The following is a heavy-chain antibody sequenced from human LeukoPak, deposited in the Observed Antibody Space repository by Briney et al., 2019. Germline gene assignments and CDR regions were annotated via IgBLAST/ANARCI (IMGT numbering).Heavy chain of an antibody. CDR2: ISAYNGNT. V-gene: IGHV1-18*01. CDR3: ARSSRNYDSSGLVFW. CDR1: GYTFTSYG. Sequence: ASVKVSCKASGYTFTSYGISWVRQASGQGLECMGWISAYNGNTNYAQKLQGRVTMTTDTSTSTAYMELRSLRSDDTAVYYCARSSRNYDSSGLVFWGGQGTLVTVSS. J-gene: IGHJ4*02. D-gene: IGHD3-22*01.